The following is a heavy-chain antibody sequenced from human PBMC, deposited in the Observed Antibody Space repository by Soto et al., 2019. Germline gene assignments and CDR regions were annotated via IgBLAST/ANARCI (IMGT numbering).Heavy chain of an antibody. CDR3: ARFLRFFDKYNWFDP. V-gene: IGHV4-31*03. Sequence: QVQLQESGPGLVKPSQTLSLTCTVSGGSISSGGYYWSWIRQHPGKGLEWIGYIYYSGSTYYNPSIKSRVTISVDTSKNQFSLKLSSVTAADTAVYYCARFLRFFDKYNWFDPWGQGTLVTVSS. J-gene: IGHJ5*02. CDR2: IYYSGST. CDR1: GGSISSGGYY. D-gene: IGHD3-9*01.